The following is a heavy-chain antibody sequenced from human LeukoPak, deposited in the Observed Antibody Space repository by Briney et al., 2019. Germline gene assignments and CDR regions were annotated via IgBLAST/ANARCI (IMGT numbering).Heavy chain of an antibody. V-gene: IGHV3-23*01. D-gene: IGHD3-22*01. Sequence: GGYLRLSCAASGFTFSSYAMSWVRQAPGKGLEWVSAISGSGGSTYYADSVKGRLTISRDNSKNTLYLQMNSLRPEDTAVYYCAKDSGGYYYDSSTWGQGTMVTVSS. CDR3: AKDSGGYYYDSST. CDR1: GFTFSSYA. J-gene: IGHJ3*01. CDR2: ISGSGGST.